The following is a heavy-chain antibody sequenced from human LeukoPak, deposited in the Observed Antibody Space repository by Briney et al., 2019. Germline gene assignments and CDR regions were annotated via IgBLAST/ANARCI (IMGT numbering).Heavy chain of an antibody. CDR3: ARAHADPSLSGGGHDY. CDR2: INTDGSST. J-gene: IGHJ4*02. CDR1: GFTFSSYW. Sequence: GGSLRLSCAASGFTFSSYWIHWVRQAPGKGLVWVSRINTDGSSTSYADSVKGRFTISRDNAKNTLYLQMNNLRAEDTAVYYCARAHADPSLSGGGHDYWGQGTLVTVSA. D-gene: IGHD1-26*01. V-gene: IGHV3-74*01.